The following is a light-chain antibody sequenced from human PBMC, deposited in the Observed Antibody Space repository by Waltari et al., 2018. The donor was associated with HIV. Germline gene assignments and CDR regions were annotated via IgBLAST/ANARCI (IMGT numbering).Light chain of an antibody. CDR1: AFPKQY. CDR3: QSADYSGTYLA. J-gene: IGLJ3*02. V-gene: IGLV3-25*03. Sequence: SSDLRLPPPVSVSAGPRATITCSGAAFPKQYAYCYKHMPGNVPVFVIYKDTQRRAGIPERFSGSSAGTTVTLTISGVQAEDEADYFCQSADYSGTYLAFGGGTKLTVL. CDR2: KDT.